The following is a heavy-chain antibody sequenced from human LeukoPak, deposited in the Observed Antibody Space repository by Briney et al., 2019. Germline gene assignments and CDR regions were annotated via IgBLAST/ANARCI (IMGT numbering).Heavy chain of an antibody. V-gene: IGHV4-39*01. CDR1: GGSMSSREDY. D-gene: IGHD6-13*01. J-gene: IGHJ4*02. CDR2: IYYRGST. CDR3: ATHRSNSRYYFDK. Sequence: SEALSLTCTVSGGSMSSREDYWVWIRQPPGKGLEWIAGIYYRGSTYYIASLRSGVTISVDTSKTQFSLKLNSVAAADTAVYYCATHRSNSRYYFDKWGQGTLVSVSS.